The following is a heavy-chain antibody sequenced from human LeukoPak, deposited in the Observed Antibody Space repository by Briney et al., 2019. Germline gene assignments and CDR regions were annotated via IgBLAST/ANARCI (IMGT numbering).Heavy chain of an antibody. J-gene: IGHJ6*03. CDR1: GYTFTGYY. CDR3: ARGAADYYYYYYMDV. V-gene: IGHV1-2*02. Sequence: ASVKVSCKASGYTFTGYYMHWVRQAPGQGLEWMGWINPNSGGTNYAQKFQGRVTMTRDTSISTAYMELSRLRSDDTAVYYCARGAADYYYYYYMDVWGKGTAVTISS. CDR2: INPNSGGT.